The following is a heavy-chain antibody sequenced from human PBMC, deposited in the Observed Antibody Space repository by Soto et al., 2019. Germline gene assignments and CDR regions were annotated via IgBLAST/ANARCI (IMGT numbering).Heavy chain of an antibody. Sequence: LRLSCAASGFTFSSYSMNWVRQAPGKGLEWVSSISSSSSYIYYADSVKGRFTISRDNAKNSLYLQMNSLRAEDTAVYYCAREDGYSRDAFDIWGQGTMVTVS. CDR1: GFTFSSYS. CDR3: AREDGYSRDAFDI. CDR2: ISSSSSYI. D-gene: IGHD5-18*01. V-gene: IGHV3-21*01. J-gene: IGHJ3*02.